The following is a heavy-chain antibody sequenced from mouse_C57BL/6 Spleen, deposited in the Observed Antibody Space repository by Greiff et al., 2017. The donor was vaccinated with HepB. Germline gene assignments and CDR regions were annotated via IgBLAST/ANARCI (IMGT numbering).Heavy chain of an antibody. J-gene: IGHJ3*01. CDR1: GFTFSDYY. CDR2: VNYDGSST. Sequence: EVMLVESEGGLVQPGSSMKLSCTASGFTFSDYYMAWVRQVPEKGLEWVANVNYDGSSTYYLDSLKSRFIISGDNAKNILYLQMSSLKSEDTATYYCARDEGTTGLFAYWGQGTLVTVSA. D-gene: IGHD1-1*01. V-gene: IGHV5-16*01. CDR3: ARDEGTTGLFAY.